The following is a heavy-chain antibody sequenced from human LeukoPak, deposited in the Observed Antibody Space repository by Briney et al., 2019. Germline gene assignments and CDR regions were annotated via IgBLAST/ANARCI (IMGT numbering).Heavy chain of an antibody. D-gene: IGHD3-3*01. Sequence: SETLSLTWAVYGGSFSGYYWSWIRQPPGKGLEWIGEINHSGSTNYNPSLKSRVTISVDTSKNQFSLKLSSVTAADTAVYYCARGGLLYYDFWSGRRRGYYFDYWGQGTLVTVSS. V-gene: IGHV4-34*01. J-gene: IGHJ4*02. CDR2: INHSGST. CDR3: ARGGLLYYDFWSGRRRGYYFDY. CDR1: GGSFSGYY.